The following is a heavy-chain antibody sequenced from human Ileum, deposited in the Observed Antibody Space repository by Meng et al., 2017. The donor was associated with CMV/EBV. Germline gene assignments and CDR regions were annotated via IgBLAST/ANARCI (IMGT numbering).Heavy chain of an antibody. Sequence: GESLKISCAASGVTVTGYAMHWVRQAPGKGLEWVAVISFGGTNKCYADFVKGRFSISRDNSKNTIYLQMSSLRVEDTAVYYCVRDLEGPKDHDYYYYAMDLWGQGTTVTVSS. V-gene: IGHV3-30*04. J-gene: IGHJ6*02. CDR2: ISFGGTNK. CDR3: VRDLEGPKDHDYYYYAMDL. CDR1: GVTVTGYA.